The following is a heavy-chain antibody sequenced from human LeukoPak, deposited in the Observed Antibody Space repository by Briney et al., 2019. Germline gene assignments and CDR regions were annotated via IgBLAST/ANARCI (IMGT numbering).Heavy chain of an antibody. J-gene: IGHJ4*02. CDR3: ARGPQLLWFGELPGPLDY. D-gene: IGHD3-10*01. CDR2: INAGNGNT. V-gene: IGHV1-3*01. Sequence: ASVEVSCKASGYTFTSYAMHWVRQAPGQRLEWMGWINAGNGNTKYSQKFQGRVTITRDTSASTAYMELSSLRSEDTAVYYCARGPQLLWFGELPGPLDYWGQGTLVTVSS. CDR1: GYTFTSYA.